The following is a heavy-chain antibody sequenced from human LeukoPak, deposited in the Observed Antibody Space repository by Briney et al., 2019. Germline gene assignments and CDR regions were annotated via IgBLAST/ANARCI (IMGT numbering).Heavy chain of an antibody. CDR1: GFTFSSYA. Sequence: PGGSLRLSCAASGFTFSSYAMHWVRQAPGKGLEWVAVISYDGSNKYYADSVKGRFTISRDNSKNTLYLQMNSLRAEDTAVYYCARVQGYCSGGSCYSYYHYMDVWGKGTTVTVSS. D-gene: IGHD2-15*01. J-gene: IGHJ6*03. CDR2: ISYDGSNK. CDR3: ARVQGYCSGGSCYSYYHYMDV. V-gene: IGHV3-30*04.